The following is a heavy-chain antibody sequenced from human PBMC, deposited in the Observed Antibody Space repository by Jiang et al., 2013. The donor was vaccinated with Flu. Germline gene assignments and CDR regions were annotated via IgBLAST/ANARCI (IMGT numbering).Heavy chain of an antibody. CDR2: IFSGGST. Sequence: ESGGGLVQPGGSLRLSCAASGFTVSTKYMSWVRQGPGKGLEWVSVIFSGGSTYYADSVKGRFTISRDNSKNTVYLQMNSLRAEDTAVYYCARDHESGAIDYWGQGTLVTVSS. CDR3: ARDHESGAIDY. J-gene: IGHJ4*02. V-gene: IGHV3-66*01. D-gene: IGHD6-25*01. CDR1: GFTVSTKY.